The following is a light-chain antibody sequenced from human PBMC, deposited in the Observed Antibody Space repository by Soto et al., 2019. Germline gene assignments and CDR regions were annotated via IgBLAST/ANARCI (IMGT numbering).Light chain of an antibody. V-gene: IGKV1-33*01. J-gene: IGKJ3*01. CDR1: QDISNY. CDR2: DAS. CDR3: QHYGNLPPFT. Sequence: DIQMTQSPSSLSASVGDRITITCQASQDISNYLNWYQQKPGKAPKLLIYDASNLETGVPSRFSGSGSGTDFCFTISSLQPEDFATYYCQHYGNLPPFTFGPGTKVDVK.